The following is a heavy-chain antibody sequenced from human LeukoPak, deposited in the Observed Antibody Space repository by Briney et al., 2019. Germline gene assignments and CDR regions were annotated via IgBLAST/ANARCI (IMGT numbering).Heavy chain of an antibody. CDR3: AKKQTTTVTTLDY. V-gene: IGHV3-23*01. CDR2: ISDRGGTK. CDR1: GFTVSSNY. Sequence: PGGSLRLSCAASGFTVSSNYMSWVRQAPGKELEWVSDISDRGGTKNYADSVKGRFTISRDNSNNTLYLQMNSLRAEDTAVYFCAKKQTTTVTTLDYWGQGTLVTVS. J-gene: IGHJ4*02. D-gene: IGHD4-17*01.